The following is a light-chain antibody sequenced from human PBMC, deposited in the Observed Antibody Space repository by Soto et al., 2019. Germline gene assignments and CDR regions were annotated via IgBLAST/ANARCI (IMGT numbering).Light chain of an antibody. CDR2: VAS. CDR1: QGINNY. Sequence: IQMTQSPPSLSASVGDRVTITCRASQGINNYLALYQQKPGKAPKLLIYVASTLQSGVPSRFSGSGSGTEFTLTIDSLQPEDVATYYCQQYDRAPRTFCQGTRVEIK. J-gene: IGKJ1*01. V-gene: IGKV1-27*01. CDR3: QQYDRAPRT.